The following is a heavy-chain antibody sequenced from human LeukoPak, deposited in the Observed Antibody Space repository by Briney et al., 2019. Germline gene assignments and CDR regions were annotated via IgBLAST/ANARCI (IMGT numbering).Heavy chain of an antibody. V-gene: IGHV1-69*05. CDR2: IIPIFGTA. Sequence: SVKVSCKASGGTFSSYAISWVRQAPGQGLEWMGGIIPIFGTANYAQKFQGRVTITTDESTSTAYMELSSLRSEDTAVYHCARSAIVVVPAAIRREKYYFDYWGQGTLVTVSS. D-gene: IGHD2-2*02. J-gene: IGHJ4*02. CDR1: GGTFSSYA. CDR3: ARSAIVVVPAAIRREKYYFDY.